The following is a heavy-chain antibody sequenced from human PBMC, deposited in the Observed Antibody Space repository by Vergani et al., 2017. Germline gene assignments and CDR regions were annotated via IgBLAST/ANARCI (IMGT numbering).Heavy chain of an antibody. CDR2: ISSSGSTI. D-gene: IGHD1-14*01. CDR3: AKDTGGGYFDY. V-gene: IGHV3-48*03. J-gene: IGHJ4*02. Sequence: EVQLVESGGGLVQPGGSLRLSCAASGFTFSSYEMNWVRQAPGKGLEWVSYISSSGSTIYYADSVKGRFTISRDNSKNTLYLQMNSLRAEDTAVYYCAKDTGGGYFDYWGQGTLVTVSS. CDR1: GFTFSSYE.